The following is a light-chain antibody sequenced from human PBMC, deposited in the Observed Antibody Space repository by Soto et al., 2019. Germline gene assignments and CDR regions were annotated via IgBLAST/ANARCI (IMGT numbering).Light chain of an antibody. CDR2: DAS. CDR1: QDIRNY. J-gene: IGKJ2*01. V-gene: IGKV1-33*01. Sequence: DIQMTQSPSSLSASVGDRITITCQASQDIRNYLNWYQQKPGKPPNLLIYDASNLEAGVPSRFSGGGSGTNFTLTISSLQPEDIATYYCQQYDKLPRYTFGQGTRLEI. CDR3: QQYDKLPRYT.